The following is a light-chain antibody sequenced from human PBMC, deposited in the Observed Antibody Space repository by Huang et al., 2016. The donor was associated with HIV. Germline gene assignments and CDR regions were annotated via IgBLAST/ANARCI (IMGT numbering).Light chain of an antibody. Sequence: EIVLTQSPATLSLSPGERDTLSFRASQSVHSYLAWYQQKPGQAPRLLIYDASNRATGIPARFSGSGSGTDFTLTISNLQSEDFAVYYCQQRSAWPLTFGGGTKVEI. CDR2: DAS. CDR3: QQRSAWPLT. CDR1: QSVHSY. V-gene: IGKV3-11*01. J-gene: IGKJ4*01.